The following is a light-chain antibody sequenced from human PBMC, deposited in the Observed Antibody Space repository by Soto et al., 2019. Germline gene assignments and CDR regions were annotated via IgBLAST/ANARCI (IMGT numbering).Light chain of an antibody. CDR2: GAS. V-gene: IGKV3-20*01. CDR1: QSVSSY. J-gene: IGKJ1*01. Sequence: EIMLTQSPATLSLSPGERATLSCRASQSVSSYLAWYQQKPGQAPRLLIYGASTRATGIPDRFSGSGSGTDFTLTIARLEPGDFAVYYCQQYGNSPQTFGQGTKVDIK. CDR3: QQYGNSPQT.